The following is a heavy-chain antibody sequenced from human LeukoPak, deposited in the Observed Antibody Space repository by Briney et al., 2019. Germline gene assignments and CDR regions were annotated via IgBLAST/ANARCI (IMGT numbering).Heavy chain of an antibody. CDR3: TTEYWGSNY. V-gene: IGHV3-15*05. CDR1: GFTVSSNY. D-gene: IGHD7-27*01. CDR2: IKSNTNGGTT. Sequence: GGSLRLSCAASGFTVSSNYMTWVRQAPGKGLEWVGLIKSNTNGGTTAYAAPVKGRFTISRDDSKNTLYLQMDSLKTEDTGVYYCTTEYWGSNYWGQGTLVTVSS. J-gene: IGHJ4*02.